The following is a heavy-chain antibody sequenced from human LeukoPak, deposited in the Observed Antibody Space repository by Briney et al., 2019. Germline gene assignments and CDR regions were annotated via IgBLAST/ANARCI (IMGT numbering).Heavy chain of an antibody. CDR2: ISYDGSNK. D-gene: IGHD3-10*01. V-gene: IGHV3-30-3*01. Sequence: GGSLRLSCAASGFLFSSYAIHWVRQAPGKGLEWVAVISYDGSNKNYADSVKGRFTVSRDNSKNTLYLQMNSLRAEDTAVYYCARLGGALLWFGELWDWGQGTLVTVSS. J-gene: IGHJ4*02. CDR3: ARLGGALLWFGELWD. CDR1: GFLFSSYA.